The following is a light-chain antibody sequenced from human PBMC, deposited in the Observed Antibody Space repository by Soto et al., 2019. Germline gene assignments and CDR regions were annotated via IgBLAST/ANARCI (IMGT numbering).Light chain of an antibody. CDR3: QQASSFPLT. Sequence: IQMTQSPSSVSASVGDRVTITRLASQPISSWLAWYQQKPGQPPNLLIYSASTLRSGVPSRFSGSESGTLFTLTITNLQPEDFATYYCQQASSFPLTFGGGTKVEV. V-gene: IGKV1-12*01. CDR2: SAS. J-gene: IGKJ4*01. CDR1: QPISSW.